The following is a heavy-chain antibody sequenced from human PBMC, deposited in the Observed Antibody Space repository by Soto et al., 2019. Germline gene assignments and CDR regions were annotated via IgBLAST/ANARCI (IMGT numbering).Heavy chain of an antibody. Sequence: SETLSLTCAVYGGSFSGYYWSWIRQPPGKGLEWIGEINHSGSTNYNPSLKSRVTISVDTSKNQFSLKLSSVTAADTAVYYCARSIAAAGDYYYYYMDVWGKGTTVTGSS. CDR3: ARSIAAAGDYYYYYMDV. J-gene: IGHJ6*03. V-gene: IGHV4-34*01. D-gene: IGHD6-13*01. CDR1: GGSFSGYY. CDR2: INHSGST.